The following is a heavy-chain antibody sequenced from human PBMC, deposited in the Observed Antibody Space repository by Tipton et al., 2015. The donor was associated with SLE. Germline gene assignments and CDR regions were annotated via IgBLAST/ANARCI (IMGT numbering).Heavy chain of an antibody. CDR1: GGTFSSYA. V-gene: IGHV1-69*06. CDR2: IIPIFGTA. D-gene: IGHD6-13*01. J-gene: IGHJ6*03. Sequence: QLVQSGAEVKKPGSSVKVSCKASGGTFSSYAISWVRQAPGQGLEWMGGIIPIFGTANYAQKFQGRVTITADKSTSTAYMELSSLRSEDTAVYYCARESAPFYSSSWSYMDVWGKGTTVTVSS. CDR3: ARESAPFYSSSWSYMDV.